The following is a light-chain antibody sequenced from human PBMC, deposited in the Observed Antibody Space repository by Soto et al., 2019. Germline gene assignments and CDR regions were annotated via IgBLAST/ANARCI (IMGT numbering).Light chain of an antibody. V-gene: IGKV3-15*01. CDR2: DAS. Sequence: EIVMMQSPATLSVSPGEGATLSCRASQYISSNLGWYQQKPGQAPRLVMYDASTRAAGIPARFSGSGSGTESTLTISSLQSEDFAVYYCQHYNNWPRTFGQGTKVEIK. J-gene: IGKJ1*01. CDR1: QYISSN. CDR3: QHYNNWPRT.